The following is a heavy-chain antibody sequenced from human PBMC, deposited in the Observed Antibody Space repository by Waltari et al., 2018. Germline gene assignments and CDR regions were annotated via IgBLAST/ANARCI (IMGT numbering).Heavy chain of an antibody. D-gene: IGHD3-22*01. V-gene: IGHV1-69*12. J-gene: IGHJ4*02. Sequence: QVQLVQSGAEVKKPGSSVKVSCKASGGTFRSYAISWVRQAPGQVLEWMGGIIPIFGTANYAQKFQGRVTITADESTSTAYMELSSLRSEDTAVYYCARDHYDRDFDYWGQGTLVTVSS. CDR3: ARDHYDRDFDY. CDR1: GGTFRSYA. CDR2: IIPIFGTA.